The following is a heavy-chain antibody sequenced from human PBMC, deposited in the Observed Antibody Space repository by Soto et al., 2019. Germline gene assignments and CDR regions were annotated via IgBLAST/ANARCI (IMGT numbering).Heavy chain of an antibody. CDR2: IIPIFGTA. D-gene: IGHD2-2*01. CDR1: GGTFSSYA. Sequence: GASVKVSCKASGGTFSSYAISWVRQAPGQGLEWMGGIIPIFGTANYAQKFQGRVTITADESTSTAYMELSSLRSEDTAVYYCARDDVVVVPAAMLTYYYGMDVWGQGTTVTVSS. CDR3: ARDDVVVVPAAMLTYYYGMDV. J-gene: IGHJ6*02. V-gene: IGHV1-69*13.